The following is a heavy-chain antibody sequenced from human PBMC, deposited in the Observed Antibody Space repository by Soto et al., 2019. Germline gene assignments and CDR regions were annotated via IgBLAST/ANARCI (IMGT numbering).Heavy chain of an antibody. J-gene: IGHJ6*02. CDR1: GFIFDDFG. Sequence: EVQLVESGGGLVQPGRSLRLSCAASGFIFDDFGMHWVRQAPGKGLEWVSGVTWNSGNIDYADSVKGRFTITRDNAKNSLYLQMNGLRGEDTALYYCAKDRSGSLGGGMDVWGQGTTVTVSS. CDR2: VTWNSGNI. V-gene: IGHV3-9*01. CDR3: AKDRSGSLGGGMDV. D-gene: IGHD1-26*01.